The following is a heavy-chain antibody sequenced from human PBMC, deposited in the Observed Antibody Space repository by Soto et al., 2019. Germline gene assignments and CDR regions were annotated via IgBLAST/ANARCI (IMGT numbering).Heavy chain of an antibody. CDR1: GFTFSSYG. Sequence: QVQLVESGGGVVQPGRSLRLSCAASGFTFSSYGMHWVRQAPGKGLEWVAVISYDGSNKYYADSVKGRFTISRDNSKNTLYLQMNSLRAEDTAVYYCAKSRAAMIVVVIDDVPDYWGQGTLVTVSS. V-gene: IGHV3-30*18. J-gene: IGHJ4*02. CDR2: ISYDGSNK. D-gene: IGHD3-22*01. CDR3: AKSRAAMIVVVIDDVPDY.